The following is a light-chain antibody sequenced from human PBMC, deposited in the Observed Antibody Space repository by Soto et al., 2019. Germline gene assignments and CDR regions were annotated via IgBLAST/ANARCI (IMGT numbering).Light chain of an antibody. CDR3: SSYADTNNLV. V-gene: IGLV2-8*01. Sequence: QPVLTQPPSASGSPGQSVTISCTGTSSDIGGYNFVSRYQQHPGKAPKLMIDEVNKRPSGVPDRFSGSKSGNTASLTVSGLQAEDEADYYCSSYADTNNLVFGGGTKLTVL. CDR1: SSDIGGYNF. J-gene: IGLJ2*01. CDR2: EVN.